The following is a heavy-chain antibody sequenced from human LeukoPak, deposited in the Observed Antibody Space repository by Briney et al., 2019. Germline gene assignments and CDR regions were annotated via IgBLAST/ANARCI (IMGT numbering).Heavy chain of an antibody. CDR1: GYTFSTYW. CDR3: AGQRRDTNPYHLDY. Sequence: GESLKISCKGSGYTFSTYWIGWVRQMPGKGLEWMGIIYPDDSDTRYSPSFQGQVTVSADKSISTAYLQWSSLKASDTAMYYCAGQRRDTNPYHLDYWGQGTLVTVSS. V-gene: IGHV5-51*01. CDR2: IYPDDSDT. D-gene: IGHD2-8*01. J-gene: IGHJ4*02.